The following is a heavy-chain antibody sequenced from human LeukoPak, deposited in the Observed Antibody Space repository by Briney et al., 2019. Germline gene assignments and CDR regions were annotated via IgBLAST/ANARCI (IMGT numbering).Heavy chain of an antibody. Sequence: GGSLRLSCAASGFTFSDHYMDWVRQAPGKGLEWVGRTRNKANSYTTEYAASVKGRFTISRDDSKNSLYLQMNSLKTEDTAVYYCARGYGSGSYRAYWGQGTLVTVSS. V-gene: IGHV3-72*01. CDR2: TRNKANSYTT. D-gene: IGHD3-10*01. CDR1: GFTFSDHY. CDR3: ARGYGSGSYRAY. J-gene: IGHJ4*02.